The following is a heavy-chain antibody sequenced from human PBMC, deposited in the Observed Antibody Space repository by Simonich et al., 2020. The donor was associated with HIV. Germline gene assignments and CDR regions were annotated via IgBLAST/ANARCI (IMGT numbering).Heavy chain of an antibody. J-gene: IGHJ4*02. Sequence: VQLVESGGDLVQPGGSLRLSCAASGFTFSSYGMHWVRQAPGKGLEWVAIIWYDGKIKYYAHSVKGRFTISRDNSKNTLYLQMNSLRAEDTAMYYCVRRFDYGGDYWGQGTLVTVSS. CDR1: GFTFSSYG. CDR3: VRRFDYGGDY. D-gene: IGHD4-17*01. CDR2: IWYDGKIK. V-gene: IGHV3-33*01.